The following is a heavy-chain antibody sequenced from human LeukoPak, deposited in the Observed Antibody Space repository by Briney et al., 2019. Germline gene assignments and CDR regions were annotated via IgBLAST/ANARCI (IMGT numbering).Heavy chain of an antibody. D-gene: IGHD5-18*01. CDR2: IWYDGRDK. V-gene: IGHV3-30*02. J-gene: IGHJ4*02. CDR3: AKDPYSYGSYFDY. CDR1: GFTFSGCG. Sequence: GGSLRLSCAASGFTFSGCGMHWVRQAPGKGLEWVAFIWYDGRDKYYADSVKGQFTISRDNSKNTLYLQMNRLRAEDTAVYYCAKDPYSYGSYFDYWGQGTLVTVSS.